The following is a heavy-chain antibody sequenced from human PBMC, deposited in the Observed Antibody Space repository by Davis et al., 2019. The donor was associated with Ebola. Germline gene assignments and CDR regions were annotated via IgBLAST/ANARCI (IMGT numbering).Heavy chain of an antibody. J-gene: IGHJ4*02. CDR1: GFTFSSYA. D-gene: IGHD4-11*01. CDR3: AKDRGMTTVTTRHYFDY. V-gene: IGHV3-23*01. Sequence: GGSLRLSCAAPGFTFSSYAMSWVRQAPGKGLEWVSAISGSGGSTYYADSVKGRFTISRDNSKNTLYLQMNSLRAEDTAVYYCAKDRGMTTVTTRHYFDYWGQGTLVTVSS. CDR2: ISGSGGST.